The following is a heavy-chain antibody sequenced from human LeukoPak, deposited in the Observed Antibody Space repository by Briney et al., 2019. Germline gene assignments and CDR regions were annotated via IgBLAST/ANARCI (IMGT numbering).Heavy chain of an antibody. CDR2: IYPGDSDT. V-gene: IGHV5-51*01. CDR3: ARKPYYDSSGYSPYYFDY. D-gene: IGHD3-22*01. CDR1: GYSFTSYW. J-gene: IGHJ4*02. Sequence: GESLKISCKGSGYSFTSYWIGRVRQMPGKGLEWMGIIYPGDSDTRYSPSFQGQVTISADKSISTAYLQWSSLKAPDTAMYYCARKPYYDSSGYSPYYFDYWGQGTLVTVSS.